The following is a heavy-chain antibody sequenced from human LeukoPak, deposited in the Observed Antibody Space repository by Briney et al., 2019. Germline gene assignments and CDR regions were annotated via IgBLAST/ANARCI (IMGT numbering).Heavy chain of an antibody. V-gene: IGHV3-64D*06. CDR3: VRGSWFDY. Sequence: GGSLRLSCAASGFTFSQYTMYWVRQAPGKGLEYVSSISNNGGSTNYADSVKGRFTISRDNSKDTLYLQMSSLRPEDTAMYYCVRGSWFDYWGQGTLVTVSS. CDR2: ISNNGGST. J-gene: IGHJ5*01. CDR1: GFTFSQYT.